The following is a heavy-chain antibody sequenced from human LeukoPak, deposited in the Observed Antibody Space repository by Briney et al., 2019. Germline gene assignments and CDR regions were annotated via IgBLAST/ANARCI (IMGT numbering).Heavy chain of an antibody. CDR1: GFTFSAYS. CDR3: ARDQAYSFDY. CDR2: IGSSGSPI. Sequence: PGGSLRLSCAASGFTFSAYSMNWVRQAPEKGLEWVSYIGSSGSPIYYADSVKGRFTISRDNAKSPLYLQMDSLRAEDTAVYYCARDQAYSFDYWGQGTLVTVSS. J-gene: IGHJ4*02. V-gene: IGHV3-48*01. D-gene: IGHD4-11*01.